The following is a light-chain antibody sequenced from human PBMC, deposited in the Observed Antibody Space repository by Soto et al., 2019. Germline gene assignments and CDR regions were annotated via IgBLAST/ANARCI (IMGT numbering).Light chain of an antibody. CDR1: QSVSSKF. CDR3: QEYGSSPPLS. J-gene: IGKJ4*01. Sequence: EIVLTQSPGSLSLSPGERATLSCRASQSVSSKFLAWYQQKAGQAPRLLIYGASRRATGIPDRFSGSGSGTDFTLTISRLEPEDFAVYYCQEYGSSPPLSFGGGTKVEIK. V-gene: IGKV3-20*01. CDR2: GAS.